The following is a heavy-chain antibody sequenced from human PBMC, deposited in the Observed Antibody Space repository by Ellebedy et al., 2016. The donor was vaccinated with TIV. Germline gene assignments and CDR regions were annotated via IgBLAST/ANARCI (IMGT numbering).Heavy chain of an antibody. J-gene: IGHJ2*01. D-gene: IGHD3/OR15-3a*01. CDR3: ARNLLIFTFDKCYFDL. Sequence: GSLRLSCAVYGGSFSGYYWSWIRQPPGKGLEWIGTIYYSGSTYYNPSLKRRVTISVDTSKNQFSLKLNSVTAADTAVYYCARNLLIFTFDKCYFDLWGRGTLVTVSS. V-gene: IGHV4-34*01. CDR1: GGSFSGYY. CDR2: IYYSGST.